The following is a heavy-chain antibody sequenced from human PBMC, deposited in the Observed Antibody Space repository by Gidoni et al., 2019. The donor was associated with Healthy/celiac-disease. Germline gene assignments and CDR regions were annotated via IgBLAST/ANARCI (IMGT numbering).Heavy chain of an antibody. CDR3: ARGRVGGATTGPDY. D-gene: IGHD1-26*01. Sequence: QVQLVESGGGLVTPGGSLRLCCATFGFTFSDYYRSWIRQAPGKGLEWVSYISSSSSYTNYADSVKCRFTISRDNAKNSLYLQMNSLRAEDTAVYYCARGRVGGATTGPDYWGQGTLVTVSS. V-gene: IGHV3-11*06. CDR1: GFTFSDYY. J-gene: IGHJ4*02. CDR2: ISSSSSYT.